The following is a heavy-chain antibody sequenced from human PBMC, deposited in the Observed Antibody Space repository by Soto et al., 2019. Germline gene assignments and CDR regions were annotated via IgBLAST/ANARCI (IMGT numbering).Heavy chain of an antibody. CDR1: GVSISSYY. V-gene: IGHV4-59*01. J-gene: IGHJ4*02. CDR3: ARARGGYFDY. D-gene: IGHD3-22*01. CDR2: IYYTGST. Sequence: QVQLQESGPGLVKPSETLSLTCTVSGVSISSYYWSWIRQPPGKGLEWIGYIYYTGSTNYNPSLKSRLTISVDTSKIQFSLKRSSVTGADTAVYYCARARGGYFDYVGQGTLVTVSS.